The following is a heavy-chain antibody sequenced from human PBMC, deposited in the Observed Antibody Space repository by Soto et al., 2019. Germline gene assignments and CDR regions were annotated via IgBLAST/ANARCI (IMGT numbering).Heavy chain of an antibody. CDR1: GFSLSTSGVG. CDR2: IYWDDDK. J-gene: IGHJ4*02. CDR3: AHRGVSPLAAYYFDY. V-gene: IGHV2-5*02. D-gene: IGHD6-13*01. Sequence: QITLKESGPTLVKPTQTLTLTCTFSGFSLSTSGVGVGWIRQPPGKALEWLALIYWDDDKRYSPSLKSRLTIXXDXSXXQVVLTMTNMDPVDTATYYCAHRGVSPLAAYYFDYWGQGTLVTVSS.